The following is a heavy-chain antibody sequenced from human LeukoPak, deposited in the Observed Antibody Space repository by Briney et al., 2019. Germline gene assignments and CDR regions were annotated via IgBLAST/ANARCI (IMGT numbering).Heavy chain of an antibody. D-gene: IGHD1-1*01. Sequence: SETLSLTCAVYGGSFSGYYWSWIRQPPGKGLEWIGEINHSGSTNYNPSLKSRVTISVDTSKNQFSLKLSSVTAADTAVYYCARLTTGTTYYYYYMDVWGKGTTVTISS. CDR1: GGSFSGYY. CDR3: ARLTTGTTYYYYYMDV. J-gene: IGHJ6*03. CDR2: INHSGST. V-gene: IGHV4-34*01.